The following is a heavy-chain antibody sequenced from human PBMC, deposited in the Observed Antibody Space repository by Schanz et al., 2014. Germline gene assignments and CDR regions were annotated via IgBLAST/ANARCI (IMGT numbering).Heavy chain of an antibody. CDR3: ARIGGSVFDY. J-gene: IGHJ4*02. Sequence: VHLLESGGGLVQPGGSLRLSCTASGFTFSSYSMNWVRQAPGKGLEYISAISNNGDSTYYADSVKGRFTISRDNSRSTMYLQMNSLRAEDTAVCYCARIGGSVFDYWAQGTLVTVSS. V-gene: IGHV3-64*04. CDR1: GFTFSSYS. CDR2: ISNNGDST. D-gene: IGHD3-10*01.